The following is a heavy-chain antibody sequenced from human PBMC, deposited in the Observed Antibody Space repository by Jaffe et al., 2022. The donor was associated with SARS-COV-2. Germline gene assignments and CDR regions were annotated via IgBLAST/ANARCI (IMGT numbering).Heavy chain of an antibody. J-gene: IGHJ4*02. CDR1: GYTFTSYD. D-gene: IGHD6-19*01. V-gene: IGHV1-8*01. CDR3: ARVHYSSGWYRNPGLEYYFDY. Sequence: QVQLVQSGAEVKKPGASVKVSCKASGYTFTSYDINWVRQATGQGLEWMGWMNPNSGNTGYAQKFQGRVTMTRNTSISTAYMELSSLRSEDTAVYYCARVHYSSGWYRNPGLEYYFDYWGQGTLVTVSS. CDR2: MNPNSGNT.